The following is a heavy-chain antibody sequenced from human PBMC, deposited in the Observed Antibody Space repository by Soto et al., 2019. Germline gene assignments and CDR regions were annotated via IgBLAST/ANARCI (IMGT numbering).Heavy chain of an antibody. D-gene: IGHD2-21*02. Sequence: QVQLVESGGGVVQPGKSLRLSCAASGFIFGAYGMHWVRQAPGKGLEWVAVIWYDESNPYSADSVKGRVTISRENSKNKLYLPVNSLTAADTGVYYCARDKVVTCWFDMDVWGQGTTVTVSS. J-gene: IGHJ6*02. CDR1: GFIFGAYG. V-gene: IGHV3-33*01. CDR3: ARDKVVTCWFDMDV. CDR2: IWYDESNP.